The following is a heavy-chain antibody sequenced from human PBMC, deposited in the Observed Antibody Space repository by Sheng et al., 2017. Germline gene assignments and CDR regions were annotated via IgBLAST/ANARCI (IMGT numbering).Heavy chain of an antibody. Sequence: EVQLVESGGGLVQPGGSLRLSCAASGFIVSSYEMHWVRQAPGKGLEWVSYISSSGSTIYYADSLKGRLTISRDNAKNSLYLQMNSLRAEDTAVYYCARGGNYLNYWGQGTLVTVSS. V-gene: IGHV3-48*03. D-gene: IGHD3-16*01. CDR2: ISSSGSTI. J-gene: IGHJ4*02. CDR3: ARGGNYLNY. CDR1: GFIVSSYE.